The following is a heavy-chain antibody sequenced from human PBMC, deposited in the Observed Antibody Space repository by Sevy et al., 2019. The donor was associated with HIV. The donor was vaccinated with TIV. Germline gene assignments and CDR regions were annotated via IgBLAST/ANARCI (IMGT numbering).Heavy chain of an antibody. D-gene: IGHD2-2*02. CDR3: ARLRYCSSTSCYMIDY. J-gene: IGHJ4*02. V-gene: IGHV5-10-1*01. CDR1: GYSFTSYW. CDR2: IDPSDSYT. Sequence: GESLKISCKDSGYSFTSYWISWVRQMPGKGLEWMGRIDPSDSYTNYSPSFQGHVTISADKSISTAYLQWSSLKASDTAMYYCARLRYCSSTSCYMIDYWGQGTLVTVSS.